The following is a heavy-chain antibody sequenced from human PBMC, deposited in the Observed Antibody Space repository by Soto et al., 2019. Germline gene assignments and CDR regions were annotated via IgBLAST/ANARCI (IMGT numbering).Heavy chain of an antibody. Sequence: PETLSLTCSVSVYSLTSSDYYWAWIRQPPGKGLEWIGSMFYSGLTYYNPSLKSRVTLSVDTSKNQFSVRLNSVTAADTAVYYCAPLSVSLSGPYGIHVWGQGTTVTVSS. CDR3: APLSVSLSGPYGIHV. V-gene: IGHV4-39*01. J-gene: IGHJ6*02. D-gene: IGHD2-15*01. CDR2: MFYSGLT. CDR1: VYSLTSSDYY.